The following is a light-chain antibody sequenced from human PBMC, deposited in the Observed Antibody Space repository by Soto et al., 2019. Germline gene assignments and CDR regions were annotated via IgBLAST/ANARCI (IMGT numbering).Light chain of an antibody. CDR1: QAIYKY. V-gene: IGKV1-39*01. CDR3: QQSYSTPLT. CDR2: GAS. J-gene: IGKJ4*01. Sequence: DIQMTQSPSTVYVSVGDRATITCRASQAIYKYLAWYQQKPGKVPKVLIYGASTLQSGVPSRFSGSGSGTDFTLTISSLHPEDFATYYCQQSYSTPLTFGGGTKVDI.